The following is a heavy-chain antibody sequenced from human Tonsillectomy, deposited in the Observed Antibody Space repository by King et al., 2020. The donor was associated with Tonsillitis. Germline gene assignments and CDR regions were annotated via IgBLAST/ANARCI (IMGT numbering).Heavy chain of an antibody. J-gene: IGHJ1*01. V-gene: IGHV3-43D*03. D-gene: IGHD3-22*01. CDR1: GFTFDDYA. CDR2: IAWDSSGS. CDR3: VKGRRYYYDSSALQH. Sequence: VQLVESGGVVVQPGGSLRLSCAASGFTFDDYAIHWVRQAPGKALEWVSLIAWDSSGSYYADSLRGRFTISRDNSKNSLHLQMNSLRPEDTALYYCVKGRRYYYDSSALQHWGQGTLVTVSS.